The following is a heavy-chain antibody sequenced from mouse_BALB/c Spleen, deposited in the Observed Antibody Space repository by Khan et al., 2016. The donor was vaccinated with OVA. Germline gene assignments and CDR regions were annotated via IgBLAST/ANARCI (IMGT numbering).Heavy chain of an antibody. J-gene: IGHJ3*01. CDR2: INTYTGEA. Sequence: QVQLQQSGPELKKPGETVKLSCKASGYTLTDYGMNWVKQAPGKGLKWMGWINTYTGEATYADDFKGRFAFSLETSASTAYLQINNLKTEDTATCVCSRSNGNYWFAYWGQGTLVTVSA. D-gene: IGHD2-1*01. CDR3: SRSNGNYWFAY. CDR1: GYTLTDYG. V-gene: IGHV9-3-1*01.